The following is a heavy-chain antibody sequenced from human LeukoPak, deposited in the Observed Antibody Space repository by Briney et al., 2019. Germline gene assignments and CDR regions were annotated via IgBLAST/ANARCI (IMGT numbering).Heavy chain of an antibody. CDR1: GGSISSYY. D-gene: IGHD3-3*01. V-gene: IGHV4-59*01. Sequence: PSETLSLTCTVSGGSISSYYWSWIRQPPGKGLEWIGYIYYSGSTNYNPSLKSRVTISVDTSKNQFSLKLSSVTAADTAVYYCARGSRRGVTLFDYWGQGTLVTVSS. CDR2: IYYSGST. J-gene: IGHJ4*02. CDR3: ARGSRRGVTLFDY.